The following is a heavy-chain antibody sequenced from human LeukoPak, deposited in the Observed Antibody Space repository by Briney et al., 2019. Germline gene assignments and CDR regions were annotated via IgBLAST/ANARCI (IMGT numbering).Heavy chain of an antibody. V-gene: IGHV3-9*01. CDR1: GFTFDDYA. J-gene: IGHJ3*02. Sequence: PGGSPRLSCAASGFTFDDYAMHWVRQAPGKGLEWVSGISWNSGSIGYADSVKGRFTISRDNAKNSLYLQMNSLRAEDTALYYCAKGYYDSSGYYLGYAFDIWGQGTMVTVSS. D-gene: IGHD3-22*01. CDR2: ISWNSGSI. CDR3: AKGYYDSSGYYLGYAFDI.